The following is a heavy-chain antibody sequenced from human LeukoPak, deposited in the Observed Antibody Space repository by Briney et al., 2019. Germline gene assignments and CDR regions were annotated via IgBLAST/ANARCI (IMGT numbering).Heavy chain of an antibody. CDR3: TRDHGLDV. CDR2: INSDGSAT. V-gene: IGHV3-74*01. J-gene: IGHJ6*02. CDR1: GLTFSSYW. Sequence: PGGSLRLSCAASGLTFSSYWMSWGRQAPGKGLMWVSQINSDGSATSCADPVKGRCTISRDNAKNMLYLEMNSLRVEDTAVYFCTRDHGLDVWGQGTTVTVS.